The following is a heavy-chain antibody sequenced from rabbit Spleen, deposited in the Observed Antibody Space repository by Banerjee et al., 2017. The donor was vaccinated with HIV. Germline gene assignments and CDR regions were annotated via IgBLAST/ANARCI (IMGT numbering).Heavy chain of an antibody. CDR2: IYVGSGGGT. CDR1: AFSFSRGYD. J-gene: IGHJ6*01. D-gene: IGHD1-1*01. Sequence: QQLVESGGGLVKPGASLTLTCKASAFSFSRGYDMCWVRQAPGKGLEWIACIYVGSGGGTKYASWAKGRFTISKTSSTTVTLQMTSLTVADTATYFCARDTSSSFSSYGMDLWGQGTLVTVS. V-gene: IGHV1S40*01. CDR3: ARDTSSSFSSYGMDL.